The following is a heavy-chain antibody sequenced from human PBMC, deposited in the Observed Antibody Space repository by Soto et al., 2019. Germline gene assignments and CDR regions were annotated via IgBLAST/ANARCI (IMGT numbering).Heavy chain of an antibody. CDR1: GGSFSGYY. CDR3: ARGLGYYDSSGYDRDY. CDR2: INHSGST. Sequence: QVQLQQWGAGLLKPSETLSLTCAVYGGSFSGYYWSWIRQPPGKGLEWIGEINHSGSTNYNPSLKSRVTMSVDTSKHHLSRRLSSVTAADPAVYYCARGLGYYDSSGYDRDYWGQGTLVTVSS. D-gene: IGHD3-22*01. V-gene: IGHV4-34*01. J-gene: IGHJ4*02.